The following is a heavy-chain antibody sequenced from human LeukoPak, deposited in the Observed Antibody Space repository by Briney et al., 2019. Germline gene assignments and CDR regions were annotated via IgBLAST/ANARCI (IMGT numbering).Heavy chain of an antibody. D-gene: IGHD3-22*01. CDR1: GDSISSGDYY. V-gene: IGHV4-61*02. CDR2: ISSSGST. J-gene: IGHJ3*02. CDR3: ARALSGYYDAFDI. Sequence: SETLSLTCTVSGDSISSGDYYWSWIRQPAGKGLEWIGRISSSGSTNYNPSLKSRVTISVDKSKNQFSLKLSSVTAADTAVYYCARALSGYYDAFDIWGQGTMVTVSS.